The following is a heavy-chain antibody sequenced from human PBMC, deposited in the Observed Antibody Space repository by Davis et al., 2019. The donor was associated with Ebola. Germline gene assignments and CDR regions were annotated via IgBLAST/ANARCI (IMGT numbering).Heavy chain of an antibody. CDR3: ARGWLRAGIDV. D-gene: IGHD5-18*01. J-gene: IGHJ6*04. CDR2: TYYSSKWYN. Sequence: HSQTHSLTCAISGDSVSSGGWNWIRQSPSRGLEWLGRTYYSSKWYNDYAVSVKSRITINPDTSKNQFSLQLNSVTPEDTALYYCARGWLRAGIDVWGEGTTVTVSS. CDR1: GDSVSSGG. V-gene: IGHV6-1*01.